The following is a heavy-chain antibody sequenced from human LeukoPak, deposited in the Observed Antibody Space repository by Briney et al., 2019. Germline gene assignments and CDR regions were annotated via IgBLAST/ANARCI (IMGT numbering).Heavy chain of an antibody. V-gene: IGHV4-39*01. Sequence: SETLSLTCTVSGGSISSGSYYWSWIRRPAGKGLEWIGSIYYSGSTYYNPSLKSRVTISVDTSKNQFSLKLSSVTAADTAVYYCASPAVAGRLSYFDYWGQGTLVTVSS. CDR3: ASPAVAGRLSYFDY. J-gene: IGHJ4*02. D-gene: IGHD6-19*01. CDR2: IYYSGST. CDR1: GGSISSGSYY.